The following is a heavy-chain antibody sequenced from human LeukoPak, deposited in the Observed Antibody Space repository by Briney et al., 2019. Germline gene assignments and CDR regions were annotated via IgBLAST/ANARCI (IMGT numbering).Heavy chain of an antibody. Sequence: GGSLRISCAASGFTFSSSAMNWVRQAPGKGLEWVSAISNNGGYTYYADSVQGRFTISRDNSKSTLCLQMNSLRAEDTAVYYCAREGPRGNSQFDYWGQGTLVTVSS. D-gene: IGHD2/OR15-2a*01. J-gene: IGHJ4*02. CDR3: AREGPRGNSQFDY. CDR2: ISNNGGYT. CDR1: GFTFSSSA. V-gene: IGHV3-23*01.